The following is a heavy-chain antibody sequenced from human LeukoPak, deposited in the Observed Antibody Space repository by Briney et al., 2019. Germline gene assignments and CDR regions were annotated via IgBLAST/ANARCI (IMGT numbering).Heavy chain of an antibody. J-gene: IGHJ4*02. V-gene: IGHV1-24*01. CDR3: ATGTWFSGHFDRLLKGDY. D-gene: IGHD3-9*01. Sequence: ASVKVTCKVSGYTLTELSMHWVRQAPGKGLEWMGGFDPEDGETIYAQKFQGRVTMTEDTSTDTAYMELSSLRSEDTAVYYCATGTWFSGHFDRLLKGDYWGQGTLVTVSS. CDR2: FDPEDGET. CDR1: GYTLTELS.